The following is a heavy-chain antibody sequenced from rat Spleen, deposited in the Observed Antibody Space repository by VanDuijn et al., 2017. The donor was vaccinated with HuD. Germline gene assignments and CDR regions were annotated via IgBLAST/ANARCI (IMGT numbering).Heavy chain of an antibody. CDR1: GFTFSDYY. D-gene: IGHD4-3*01. CDR2: ISTGGDNT. CDR3: ATHNSGDFDY. V-gene: IGHV5-25*01. J-gene: IGHJ2*01. Sequence: EVQLVESGGTLVQPGGSLKLSCTASGFTFSDYYMAWVRQAPTKGLEWVAYISTGGDNTYYRDSVKGRFTISRDNAKSTLYLQMDSLRSEDTATYYCATHNSGDFDYWGQGVMVTVSS.